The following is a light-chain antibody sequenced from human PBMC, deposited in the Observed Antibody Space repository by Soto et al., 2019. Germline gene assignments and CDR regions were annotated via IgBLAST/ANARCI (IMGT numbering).Light chain of an antibody. Sequence: DIQMTQSPSTLSASVGDRVIITCRASQSIGNLLAWYQQKPGKAPNLLIYKASTLESGVPSRFSGSGSGTEFTLTISSLQPDDIATYYCQHYNSYSPFGGGTKVDIK. CDR2: KAS. CDR3: QHYNSYSP. V-gene: IGKV1-5*03. CDR1: QSIGNL. J-gene: IGKJ4*02.